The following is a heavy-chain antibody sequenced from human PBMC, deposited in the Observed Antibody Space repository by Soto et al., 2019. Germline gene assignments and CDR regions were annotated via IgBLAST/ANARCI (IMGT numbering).Heavy chain of an antibody. CDR2: IYYSGST. J-gene: IGHJ4*02. CDR3: ARNRGYYDSSGSFDY. Sequence: LSLTCTVSGGSISSGGYYWSWIRQHPGKGLEWIGYIYYSGSTYYNPSLKSRVTISVDTSKNQFSLKLSSVTAADTAVYYCARNRGYYDSSGSFDYWGQGTLVTVSS. CDR1: GGSISSGGYY. V-gene: IGHV4-31*03. D-gene: IGHD3-22*01.